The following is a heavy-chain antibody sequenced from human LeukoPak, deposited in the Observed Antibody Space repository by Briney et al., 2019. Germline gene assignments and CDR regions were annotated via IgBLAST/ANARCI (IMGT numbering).Heavy chain of an antibody. CDR3: AKEDIVSTMGNFDY. J-gene: IGHJ4*02. V-gene: IGHV3-23*01. D-gene: IGHD5/OR15-5a*01. Sequence: SGGSLRLSCAASGFSFSSYAMSWVRQAPGKGLEWVSALTGSGATTNYADSVRGRFTISRDNSKNTLFLQMNSLRAEGTAVYYCAKEDIVSTMGNFDYWGQGTLVTVSS. CDR1: GFSFSSYA. CDR2: LTGSGATT.